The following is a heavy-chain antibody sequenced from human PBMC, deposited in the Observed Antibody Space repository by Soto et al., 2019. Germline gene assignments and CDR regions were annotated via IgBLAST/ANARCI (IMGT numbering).Heavy chain of an antibody. CDR3: ARGGWLQSPTAFVY. V-gene: IGHV6-1*01. Sequence: SPTLSLTCAISGDSVSSNSAAWNWIRQSPSRGLEWLGRTYYRSKWYNDYAVSVKSRITINPDTSKNQFSLQLNSVTPEDTAVYSRARGGWLQSPTAFVYWGPGTLVTVSS. J-gene: IGHJ4*02. CDR1: GDSVSSNSAA. CDR2: TYYRSKWYN. D-gene: IGHD5-12*01.